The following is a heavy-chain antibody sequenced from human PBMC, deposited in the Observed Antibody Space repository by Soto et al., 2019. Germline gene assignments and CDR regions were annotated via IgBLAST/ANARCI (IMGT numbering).Heavy chain of an antibody. J-gene: IGHJ6*02. CDR2: IIPISETT. Sequence: QVQLVQSGAEVKKPGSSVKVSCKASGGTFSSYAIIWVRQAPGQGLEWMGGIIPISETTNYAQKFQGRVTITADESKSTASMELSSLRSEDTAVYYCARSQGSSTSLEIYYYYYYGMDVWGQGTTVTVSS. V-gene: IGHV1-69*01. CDR3: ARSQGSSTSLEIYYYYYYGMDV. CDR1: GGTFSSYA. D-gene: IGHD2-2*01.